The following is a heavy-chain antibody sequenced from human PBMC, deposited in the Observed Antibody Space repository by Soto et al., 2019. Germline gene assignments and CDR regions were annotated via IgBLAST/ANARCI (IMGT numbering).Heavy chain of an antibody. CDR3: AKDSSPDYGDYGNGFDY. J-gene: IGHJ4*02. Sequence: GGSLRLSCAASGFTFSSYAMSWVRQAPGKGLEWVSAISGSGGSTYYADSVKGRFTISRDNSKNTLYLQMNSLRAEDTAVYYCAKDSSPDYGDYGNGFDYWGQGTLVTVSS. CDR1: GFTFSSYA. D-gene: IGHD4-17*01. CDR2: ISGSGGST. V-gene: IGHV3-23*01.